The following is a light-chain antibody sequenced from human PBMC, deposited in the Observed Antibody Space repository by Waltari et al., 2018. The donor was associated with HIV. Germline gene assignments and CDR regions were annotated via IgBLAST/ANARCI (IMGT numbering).Light chain of an antibody. CDR2: EVS. J-gene: IGLJ1*01. V-gene: IGLV2-14*01. CDR3: SSYISTTTL. Sequence: QSAPTQPASVSGSPGQSITISCTGNSSDIGPYKYVSWYQQSPGKAPKLMIYEVSNRPSGVSNRFSGSKSGNTASLTISGLQAEDEADYYCSSYISTTTLFGTGTKVTVL. CDR1: SSDIGPYKY.